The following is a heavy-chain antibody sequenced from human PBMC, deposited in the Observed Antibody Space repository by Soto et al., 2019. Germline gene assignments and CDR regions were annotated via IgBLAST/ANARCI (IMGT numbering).Heavy chain of an antibody. V-gene: IGHV1-2*02. CDR1: GYTFSDYY. D-gene: IGHD2-15*01. Sequence: ASVKVSFKASGYTFSDYYMHWVRQAPGQGLECMGWISPNNGATNYAQKFQDRVTMTRDASITTAYMELSRLRSDDTAVYYCARGGEFCSTGSCNSSLGDAFDVWGQGTTVTVSS. CDR3: ARGGEFCSTGSCNSSLGDAFDV. J-gene: IGHJ3*01. CDR2: ISPNNGAT.